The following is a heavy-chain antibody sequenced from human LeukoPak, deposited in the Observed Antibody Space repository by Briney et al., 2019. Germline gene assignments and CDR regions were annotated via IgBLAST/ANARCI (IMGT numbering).Heavy chain of an antibody. CDR2: IKNSANFI. CDR3: ARWNGDCSTTSCPYYYGMDV. J-gene: IGHJ6*02. Sequence: GGSLRLSCAASGFTFSSYNMTWVRQAPGKGLEWLSSIKNSANFIYYADSVKGRFTISRDNAKNSLYLQMSSLRVEDTAVYYCARWNGDCSTTSCPYYYGMDVWGQGTTVTVSS. D-gene: IGHD2-2*03. V-gene: IGHV3-21*06. CDR1: GFTFSSYN.